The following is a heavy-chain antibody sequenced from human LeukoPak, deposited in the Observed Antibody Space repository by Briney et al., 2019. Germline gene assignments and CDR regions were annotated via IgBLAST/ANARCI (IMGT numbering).Heavy chain of an antibody. V-gene: IGHV3-7*01. J-gene: IGHJ5*02. CDR3: TSRVTQHKYFGP. Sequence: GGSLRLSCAASGFTFSRSWMSWVRQAPGKGLEWVANINQDGSEEYYLGSVEGRFTISRDNAKSSLYLQMNSLRAEDTAVYYCTSRVTQHKYFGPWGQGSLVTVS. D-gene: IGHD4-17*01. CDR1: GFTFSRSW. CDR2: INQDGSEE.